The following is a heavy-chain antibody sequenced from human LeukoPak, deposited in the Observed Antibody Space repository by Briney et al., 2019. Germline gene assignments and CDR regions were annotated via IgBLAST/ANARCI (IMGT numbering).Heavy chain of an antibody. Sequence: ASVKVSCKTSGYTLTGYYIHWVRQAPGQGLEWMGWISVYNVKTHYAQNLQGRVSMTTDTSTSTVYMELRSLRSDDTAVYYCARGTSSYSDYNTFDYWGQGTLVSVSS. D-gene: IGHD4-11*01. CDR2: ISVYNVKT. CDR1: GYTLTGYY. J-gene: IGHJ4*02. CDR3: ARGTSSYSDYNTFDY. V-gene: IGHV1-18*04.